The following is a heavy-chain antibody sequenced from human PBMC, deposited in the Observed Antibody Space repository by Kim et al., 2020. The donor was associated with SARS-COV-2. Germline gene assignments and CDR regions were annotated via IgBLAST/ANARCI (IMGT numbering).Heavy chain of an antibody. CDR2: ISYDGSNK. J-gene: IGHJ4*02. CDR1: GFTFSSYA. CDR3: ARPITGTYKGHFDY. Sequence: GGSLRLSCAASGFTFSSYAMHWVRQAPGKGLEWVAVISYDGSNKYYADSVKGRFTISRDNSKNTLYLQMNSLRAEDTAVYYCARPITGTYKGHFDYWGQGTLVTVSS. D-gene: IGHD5-12*01. V-gene: IGHV3-30-3*01.